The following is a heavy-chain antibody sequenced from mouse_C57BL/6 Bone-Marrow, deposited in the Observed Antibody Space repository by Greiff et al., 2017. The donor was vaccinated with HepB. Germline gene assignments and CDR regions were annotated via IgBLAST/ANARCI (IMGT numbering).Heavy chain of an antibody. Sequence: VKLMESGPELVKPGASVKLSCKASGYTFTSYDINWVKQRPGQGLEWIGWIYPRDGSTKYNEKFKGKATLTVDTSSSTAYMELHSLTSEDSAVYFCAREGRLRLLYYFDYWGQGTTLTVSS. V-gene: IGHV1-85*01. CDR3: AREGRLRLLYYFDY. J-gene: IGHJ2*01. D-gene: IGHD3-2*02. CDR2: IYPRDGST. CDR1: GYTFTSYD.